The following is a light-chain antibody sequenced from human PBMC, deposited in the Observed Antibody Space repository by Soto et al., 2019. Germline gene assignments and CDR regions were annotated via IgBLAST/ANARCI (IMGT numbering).Light chain of an antibody. CDR3: QQCGSSPS. CDR1: QSVSSSY. Sequence: EIVLTQSPGTLSLSPGERATLSCRASQSVSSSYLAWYQQQPGQAPRLLIYDTSSRATGIPDRFSGSGSGTDFTLAISRLEHEDFAVYYCQQCGSSPSFGQGTKVELK. J-gene: IGKJ1*01. V-gene: IGKV3-20*01. CDR2: DTS.